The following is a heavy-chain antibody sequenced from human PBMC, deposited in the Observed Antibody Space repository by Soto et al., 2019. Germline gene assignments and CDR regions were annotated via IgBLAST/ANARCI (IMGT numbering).Heavy chain of an antibody. V-gene: IGHV2-5*02. J-gene: IGHJ4*02. Sequence: SGPTLVNPTQTLTLTCTFSGFSLSTSGVGVGWIRQPPGKALEWLALIYWDDDKRYSPSLKSRLTITKDTSKNQVVLTMTNMDPVDTATYYCAHSSCSGGSCYSIYFDYWGQGTLVTVSS. CDR2: IYWDDDK. CDR1: GFSLSTSGVG. D-gene: IGHD2-15*01. CDR3: AHSSCSGGSCYSIYFDY.